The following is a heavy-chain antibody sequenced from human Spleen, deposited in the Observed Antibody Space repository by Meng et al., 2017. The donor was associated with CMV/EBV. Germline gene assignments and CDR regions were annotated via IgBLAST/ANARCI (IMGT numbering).Heavy chain of an antibody. CDR3: ARVPSRYCSSASCYEGVYYYYGMDV. D-gene: IGHD2-2*01. CDR2: IRYDGSNK. J-gene: IGHJ6*02. Sequence: GGSLRLSCAASGFTFSSYGMHWVRQAPGKGLEWVAFIRYDGSNKYYADSVKGRFTISRDNSKNTLYLQMNSLRAEDTAVYYCARVPSRYCSSASCYEGVYYYYGMDVWGQGTTVTVSS. V-gene: IGHV3-30*02. CDR1: GFTFSSYG.